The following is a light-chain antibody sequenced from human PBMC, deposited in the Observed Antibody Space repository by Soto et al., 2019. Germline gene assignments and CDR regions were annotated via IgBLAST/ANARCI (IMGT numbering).Light chain of an antibody. CDR2: GAS. CDR1: QSVSSN. J-gene: IGKJ1*01. V-gene: IGKV3-15*01. Sequence: EIVMTQSPATLSVSPGERATRSCRASQSVSSNLAWYQQKPGQAPRLLIYGASTRATGIPARFSGSGSGTEFTLTISSLQSEDFAVYYCQQYNNWPWWTFGQGTKVEIK. CDR3: QQYNNWPWWT.